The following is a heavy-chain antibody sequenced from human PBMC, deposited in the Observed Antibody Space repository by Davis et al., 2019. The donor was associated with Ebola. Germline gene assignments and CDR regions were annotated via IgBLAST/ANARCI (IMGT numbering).Heavy chain of an antibody. CDR2: IWYDGSNK. Sequence: GGSLRLSCAASGFTFSSYGMHWVRQAPGKGLEWVAVIWYDGSNKYYADSVKGRFTISRDNSKNTLYLQMNSLRAEDTAVYYCARDRGIAQAAPVQYYYYGMDVWGQGTTVTVSS. J-gene: IGHJ6*02. D-gene: IGHD6-13*01. CDR1: GFTFSSYG. CDR3: ARDRGIAQAAPVQYYYYGMDV. V-gene: IGHV3-33*01.